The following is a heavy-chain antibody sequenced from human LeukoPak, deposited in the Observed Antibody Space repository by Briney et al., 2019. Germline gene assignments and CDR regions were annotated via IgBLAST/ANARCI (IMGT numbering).Heavy chain of an antibody. D-gene: IGHD3-10*01. CDR3: AWGYGEQAFDI. CDR1: GYSFESNW. CDR2: IDPGDSDT. V-gene: IGHV5-51*01. Sequence: GESLKISCQASGYSFESNWIGWVRQMPGKGLEWMGVIDPGDSDTRYSPSFQGQVTISADKSVSTAYLQWSSLKASDTAMYYCAWGYGEQAFDIWGQGTMVTVSS. J-gene: IGHJ3*02.